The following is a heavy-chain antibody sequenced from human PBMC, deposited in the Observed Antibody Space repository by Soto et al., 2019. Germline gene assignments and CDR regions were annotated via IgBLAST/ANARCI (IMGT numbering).Heavy chain of an antibody. J-gene: IGHJ4*02. Sequence: TSETLSLTCPVSKYSISSGYYWCWIRQSPGEGLEWIVSMHHSGTTDYNPSLKSRVTISIDTSKNQFYLKLTYVTSADTAVYFCARVAFGPIDYWGQGTLVTVSS. D-gene: IGHD3-16*01. V-gene: IGHV4-38-2*02. CDR2: MHHSGTT. CDR3: ARVAFGPIDY. CDR1: KYSISSGYY.